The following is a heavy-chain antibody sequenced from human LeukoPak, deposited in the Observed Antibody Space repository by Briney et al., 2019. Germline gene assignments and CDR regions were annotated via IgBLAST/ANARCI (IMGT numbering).Heavy chain of an antibody. V-gene: IGHV3-53*01. CDR2: IYSGGST. J-gene: IGHJ4*02. CDR1: GFTVSSNY. CDR3: ATGAEAYYVGSAYYSDY. D-gene: IGHD3-22*01. Sequence: SGGSLRLSCAASGFTVSSNYMSWVRQAPGKGLEWVSVIYSGGSTYYADSVKGRFTISRDNSKNTLYLQMNSLRAQDTAVYYCATGAEAYYVGSAYYSDYWGQGTLVTVSS.